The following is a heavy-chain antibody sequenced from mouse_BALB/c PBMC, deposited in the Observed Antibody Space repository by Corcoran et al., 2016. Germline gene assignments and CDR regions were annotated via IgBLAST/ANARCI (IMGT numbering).Heavy chain of an antibody. CDR1: GYTFTSSV. Sequence: VQLQQSGLELVKPGASVKMSCKASGYTFTSSVMHWVKQNPGQGLEWIGYINPYNDGTKYNEKFKVKATLTSDKSSSTAYMERLSLTSEDSAVYYCASTDGYYYFDYWGQGTTLTVSS. J-gene: IGHJ2*01. CDR2: INPYNDGT. V-gene: IGHV1S136*01. CDR3: ASTDGYYYFDY. D-gene: IGHD2-3*01.